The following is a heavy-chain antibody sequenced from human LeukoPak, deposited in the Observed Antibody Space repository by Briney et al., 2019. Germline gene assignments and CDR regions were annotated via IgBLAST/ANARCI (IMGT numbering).Heavy chain of an antibody. CDR1: GGSFSGHY. CDR3: ARAGDIVVVPAAIGSYFDY. J-gene: IGHJ4*02. Sequence: PSETLSLTCAVYGGSFSGHYWSWIRQPPGKGLEWIGEINHSGSTNYNPSLKSRVTMSVDTSKNQFSLKLSSVTAADTAVYYCARAGDIVVVPAAIGSYFDYWGQGTLVTVSS. CDR2: INHSGST. V-gene: IGHV4-34*01. D-gene: IGHD2-2*01.